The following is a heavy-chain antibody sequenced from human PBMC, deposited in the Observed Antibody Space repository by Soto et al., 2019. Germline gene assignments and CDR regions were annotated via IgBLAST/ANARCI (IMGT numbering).Heavy chain of an antibody. CDR3: ARHEFFGDYVGYFQH. V-gene: IGHV5-10-1*01. CDR2: IDPSDSYT. D-gene: IGHD4-17*01. Sequence: GESLKISCKGSGYSFTSYWISWVRQMPGKGLEWMGRIDPSDSYTNYSPSFQGHVTISADKSISTAYLQWSSLKASDTAMYYCARHEFFGDYVGYFQHWGQGTLVTVSS. CDR1: GYSFTSYW. J-gene: IGHJ1*01.